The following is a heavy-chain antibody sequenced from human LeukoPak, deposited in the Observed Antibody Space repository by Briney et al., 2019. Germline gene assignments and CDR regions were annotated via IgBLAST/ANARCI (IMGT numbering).Heavy chain of an antibody. Sequence: PSETLSLTCTVSGGSISSSSYYWGWIRQPPGKGLEWIGEINHSGSTNYNPSLKSRVTISVDTSKNQFSLTLSSVTTADTAVYYCARIKSPANFGAQDYWGQGTLVTVSS. V-gene: IGHV4-39*07. CDR1: GGSISSSSYY. D-gene: IGHD3-16*01. J-gene: IGHJ4*02. CDR3: ARIKSPANFGAQDY. CDR2: INHSGST.